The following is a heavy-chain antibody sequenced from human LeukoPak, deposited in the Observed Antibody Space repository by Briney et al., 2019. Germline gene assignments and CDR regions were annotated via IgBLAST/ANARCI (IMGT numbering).Heavy chain of an antibody. Sequence: GGSLRLSCAASGFTFSSYAMSWVRQAPGKGLEWVSAISGTGGSTYYADSVKGRFTISRDNSKNTLYLQINSLRAEDTAVYYCANSKGDPGSALAGAIFAEYFQHWGQGTLVTVSS. V-gene: IGHV3-23*01. J-gene: IGHJ1*01. CDR3: ANSKGDPGSALAGAIFAEYFQH. CDR1: GFTFSSYA. CDR2: ISGTGGST. D-gene: IGHD6-19*01.